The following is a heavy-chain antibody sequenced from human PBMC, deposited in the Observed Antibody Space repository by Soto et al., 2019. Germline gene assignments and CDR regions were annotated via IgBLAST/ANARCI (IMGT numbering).Heavy chain of an antibody. CDR1: GYSFTNYW. CDR3: ARQDEYSRLFDI. D-gene: IGHD6-13*01. CDR2: IYPGDSDT. Sequence: GESLKISCKGSGYSFTNYWIGWVRQMPGKGLEWMGIIYPGDSDTRYSPSFKGQATISADKSVNTAYLQWSSLEASDTAMYYCARQDEYSRLFDIWGQGTMVTVSS. J-gene: IGHJ3*02. V-gene: IGHV5-51*01.